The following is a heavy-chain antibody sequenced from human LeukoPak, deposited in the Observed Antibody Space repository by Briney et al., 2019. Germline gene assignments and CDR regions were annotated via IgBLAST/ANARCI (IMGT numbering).Heavy chain of an antibody. CDR1: GGSFSGYY. V-gene: IGHV4-34*01. D-gene: IGHD3-9*01. J-gene: IGHJ5*02. Sequence: PSETLSLTCAVYGGSFSGYYWSWIRQPPGKGLEWIGEINHSGSTNYNPSLKSRVTISVDTSKNQFSPKLSSVTAADTAVYYCARRKLRYFDWLSWGWFDPWGQGTLVTVSS. CDR3: ARRKLRYFDWLSWGWFDP. CDR2: INHSGST.